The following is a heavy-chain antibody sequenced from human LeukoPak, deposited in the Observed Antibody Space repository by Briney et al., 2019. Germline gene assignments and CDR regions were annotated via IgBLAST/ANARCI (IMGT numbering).Heavy chain of an antibody. CDR2: ISSSSSTI. V-gene: IGHV3-48*01. Sequence: GGSLRLSCAAPGFTFSSYSMNWVRQAPGRGLEWVSYISSSSSTIYYADSVKGRFTISRDNAKNSLYLQMNSRRAEDTAVYYRARVMIVVVTGVDAFDIWGQGTMVTVSS. J-gene: IGHJ3*02. D-gene: IGHD3-22*01. CDR1: GFTFSSYS. CDR3: ARVMIVVVTGVDAFDI.